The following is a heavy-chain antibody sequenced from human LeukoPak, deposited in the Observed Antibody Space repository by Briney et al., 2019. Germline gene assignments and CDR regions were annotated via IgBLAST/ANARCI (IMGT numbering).Heavy chain of an antibody. CDR3: ARPMYGSGTYSFDY. Sequence: GASVKVSCKASGYTFTSYGISWVRQAPGQGLEWMGWISAYNGNTNYAQKLQGRVTMTTDTSTSTAYMELRSLRSDDTAVYYCARPMYGSGTYSFDYWGQGTLVTVSS. CDR2: ISAYNGNT. V-gene: IGHV1-18*01. CDR1: GYTFTSYG. D-gene: IGHD3-10*01. J-gene: IGHJ4*02.